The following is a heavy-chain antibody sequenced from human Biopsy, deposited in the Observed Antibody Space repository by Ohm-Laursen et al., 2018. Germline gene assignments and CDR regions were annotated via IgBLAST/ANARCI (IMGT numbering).Heavy chain of an antibody. J-gene: IGHJ3*01. CDR2: ISPNSGGT. CDR1: GYAVNDYF. Sequence: GVSVKVSCKGSGYAVNDYFLHWLRQAPGQGPEWMGWISPNSGGTNYAQKFQGRVTMTTDTSTSTVYLELRRLISDDTAVYYCARDIMNRIAGLVARSDVFDVWGQGTLVTVSS. D-gene: IGHD3-16*01. CDR3: ARDIMNRIAGLVARSDVFDV. V-gene: IGHV1-2*02.